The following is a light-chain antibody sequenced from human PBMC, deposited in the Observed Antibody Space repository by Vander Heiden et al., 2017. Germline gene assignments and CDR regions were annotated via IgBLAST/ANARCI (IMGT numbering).Light chain of an antibody. V-gene: IGKV1-9*01. Sequence: DIQLTQSPSFLSASVGDRVTITCRASQAISRHLGWYQQRPGMPPKLLIHSATILHSGVPSRFSGSGSGTEFTLTISSLQPEDFATYFCQELLTYPLSFGCESKVGIK. J-gene: IGKJ4*01. CDR3: QELLTYPLS. CDR1: QAISRH. CDR2: SAT.